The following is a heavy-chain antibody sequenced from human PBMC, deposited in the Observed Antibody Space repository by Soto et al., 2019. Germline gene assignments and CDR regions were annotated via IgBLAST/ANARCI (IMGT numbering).Heavy chain of an antibody. J-gene: IGHJ3*02. CDR1: GGTFSSYA. D-gene: IGHD6-19*01. CDR3: AYPLAVAGPEDAFDI. CDR2: IIPIFGTA. Sequence: SVKVSCKASGGTFSSYAISWVRQAPGQGLEWMGGIIPIFGTANYARKFQGRVTITADESTSTAYMELSSLRSEDTAVYYCAYPLAVAGPEDAFDIWGQGTMVTVS. V-gene: IGHV1-69*13.